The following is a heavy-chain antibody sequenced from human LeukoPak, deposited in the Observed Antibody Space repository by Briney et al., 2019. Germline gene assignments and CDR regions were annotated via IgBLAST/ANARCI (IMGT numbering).Heavy chain of an antibody. CDR2: ISSSSSYI. D-gene: IGHD3-10*01. J-gene: IGHJ4*02. CDR1: GFTFGSYS. CDR3: AREVSGSYYLRYFDY. V-gene: IGHV3-21*01. Sequence: GGSLRLSCAASGFTFGSYSMNWVRQAPGKGLEWVSSISSSSSYIYYADSVKGRFTISRDNAKNSLYLQMNSLRAEDTAVYYCAREVSGSYYLRYFDYWGQGTLVTVSS.